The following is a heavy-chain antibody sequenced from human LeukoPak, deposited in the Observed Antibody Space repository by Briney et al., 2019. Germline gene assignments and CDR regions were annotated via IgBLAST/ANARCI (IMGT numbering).Heavy chain of an antibody. CDR3: AREGGYYDILTGYYRANWFDP. D-gene: IGHD3-9*01. CDR1: GYTFTSYY. Sequence: ASVKVSCKASGYTFTSYYMHWVRQAPGQGLEWMGKINPSGGSTSYAQKFQGRVTMTRDTSTSTVYMELSSLRSEDTAVYYCAREGGYYDILTGYYRANWFDPWGQGTLVTVSS. V-gene: IGHV1-46*01. CDR2: INPSGGST. J-gene: IGHJ5*02.